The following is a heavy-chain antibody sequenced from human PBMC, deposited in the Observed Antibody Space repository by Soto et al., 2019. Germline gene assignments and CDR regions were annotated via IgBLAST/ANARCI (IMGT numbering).Heavy chain of an antibody. CDR1: GYTFTSYA. CDR2: INAGNGNT. Sequence: ASVKVSCKASGYTFTSYAMLWVRQAPGQRLEWMGWINAGNGNTKYSQKFQGRVTITRDTSASTAYMELSSLRSEDTAVYYCARGGYDILTGYYPIPLDYWGQGTLVTVSS. CDR3: ARGGYDILTGYYPIPLDY. V-gene: IGHV1-3*01. D-gene: IGHD3-9*01. J-gene: IGHJ4*02.